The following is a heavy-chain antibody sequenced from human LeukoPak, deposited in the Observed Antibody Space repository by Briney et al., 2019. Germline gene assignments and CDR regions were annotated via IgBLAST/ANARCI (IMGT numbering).Heavy chain of an antibody. J-gene: IGHJ4*02. D-gene: IGHD1-7*01. V-gene: IGHV4-39*07. CDR1: GGSISSSSYY. CDR2: IYYSGST. Sequence: KPSETLSLTCTVSGGSISSSSYYWGWIRQPPGKGLEWIGSIYYSGSTYYNPSLKSRVTVSIDTSKNQFSLNLTSVTAADTAVYYCAACNWNYGLGFDYWGQGTLVTISS. CDR3: AACNWNYGLGFDY.